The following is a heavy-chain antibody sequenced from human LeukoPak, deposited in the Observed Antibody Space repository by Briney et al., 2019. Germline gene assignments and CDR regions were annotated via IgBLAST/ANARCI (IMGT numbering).Heavy chain of an antibody. D-gene: IGHD6-6*01. Sequence: ESGPGLVKPSQTLSLTCTVSGGSISSGDYYWSWFRQPPGKGLEWIGYIYYSGSTYYNPSLKSRVTISVDTSKNQFSLKLSSVTAADTAVYYCARDSLVQDAFDIWGQGTMVTVYS. CDR2: IYYSGST. V-gene: IGHV4-30-4*01. CDR3: ARDSLVQDAFDI. J-gene: IGHJ3*02. CDR1: GGSISSGDYY.